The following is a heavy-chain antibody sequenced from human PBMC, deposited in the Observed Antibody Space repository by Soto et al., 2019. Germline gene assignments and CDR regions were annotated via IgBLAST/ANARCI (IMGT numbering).Heavy chain of an antibody. J-gene: IGHJ5*02. D-gene: IGHD3-16*02. CDR3: ARATMITFGGVIVGNWFDP. CDR1: GFTFSDHY. V-gene: IGHV3-72*01. CDR2: TRNKANSYTT. Sequence: PGGSLRLSCAAFGFTFSDHYMDWVRQAPGKGLEWVGRTRNKANSYTTEYAASVKGRFTISRDDSKNSLYLQMNSLKTEDTAVYYCARATMITFGGVIVGNWFDPWGQGTLVTVSS.